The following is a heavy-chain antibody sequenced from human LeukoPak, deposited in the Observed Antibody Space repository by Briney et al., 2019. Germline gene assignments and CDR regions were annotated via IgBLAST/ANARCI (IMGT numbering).Heavy chain of an antibody. D-gene: IGHD3-22*01. Sequence: SETLSLTCAVYGGSFSGYYWSWIRQPPGKGLEWSGEINHSGSTNYNPSLKSRVTISVDTSKNPFSLKLSSVTAADTAVYYCASEYYYDGSGFSASWGQGTLVTVSS. V-gene: IGHV4-34*01. CDR3: ASEYYYDGSGFSAS. CDR2: INHSGST. CDR1: GGSFSGYY. J-gene: IGHJ5*02.